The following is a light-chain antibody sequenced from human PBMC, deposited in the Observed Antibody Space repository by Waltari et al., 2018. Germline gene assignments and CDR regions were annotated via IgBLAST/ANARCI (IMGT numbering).Light chain of an antibody. V-gene: IGKV1-27*01. J-gene: IGKJ1*01. CDR1: RGITNY. CDR3: QQYDSVPPT. Sequence: DIQMTQSPSSLSASVGNRVTITFRASRGITNYLVWYQQKPGKVPNLLIFAASTLQSGVPSRFSASGAGSDFTLTISSLQPEDAATYYCQQYDSVPPTFGQGTKVDIK. CDR2: AAS.